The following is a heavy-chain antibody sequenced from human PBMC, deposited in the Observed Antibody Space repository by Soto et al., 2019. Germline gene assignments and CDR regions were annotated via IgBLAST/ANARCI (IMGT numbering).Heavy chain of an antibody. V-gene: IGHV4-30-4*01. Sequence: SETLSLTCTVSGGSISSGDYYWSWIRQPPGKGLEWIGYIYYSGSTYYNPSLKCRVTIPVDTSKNQFSLKLSSVTAADTAVYYCARDQVGGSDFWSGYQLRVGIHWFDPWGQGTLVTVSS. CDR1: GGSISSGDYY. D-gene: IGHD3-3*01. CDR3: ARDQVGGSDFWSGYQLRVGIHWFDP. J-gene: IGHJ5*02. CDR2: IYYSGST.